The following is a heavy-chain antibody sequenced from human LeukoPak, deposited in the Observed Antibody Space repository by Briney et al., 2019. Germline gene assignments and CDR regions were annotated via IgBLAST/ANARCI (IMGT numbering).Heavy chain of an antibody. D-gene: IGHD6-19*01. CDR3: ARVAVAGLNDAFDI. V-gene: IGHV4-39*01. CDR2: IYYSGST. Sequence: PSETLSLTCTVSGGSISSSSYYWGWIRQPPGKGLEWIGSIYYSGSTYYNPSLKSRVTISVDTSKNQFSLKLSSVTAADTAVYYCARVAVAGLNDAFDIWGQGTMVTVSS. J-gene: IGHJ3*02. CDR1: GGSISSSSYY.